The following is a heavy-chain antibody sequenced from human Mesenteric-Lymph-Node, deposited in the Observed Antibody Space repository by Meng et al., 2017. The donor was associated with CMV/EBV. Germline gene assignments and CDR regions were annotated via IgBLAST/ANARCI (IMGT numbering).Heavy chain of an antibody. CDR1: GFTFSSYA. D-gene: IGHD2-2*03. V-gene: IGHV3-30*14. CDR3: ARGVGWIYYFDY. Sequence: GGSLRLSCAASGFTFSSYAMHWVRQAPGKGLEWVAVISYDGSNKYYADSVKGRFTISRDNAKNSLYLQMNSLRAEDTAVYYCARGVGWIYYFDYWGQGTLVTVSS. J-gene: IGHJ4*02. CDR2: ISYDGSNK.